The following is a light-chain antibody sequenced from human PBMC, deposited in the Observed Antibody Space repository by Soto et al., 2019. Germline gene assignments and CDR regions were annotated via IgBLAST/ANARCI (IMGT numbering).Light chain of an antibody. CDR2: RNN. CDR1: SSNIGSNY. V-gene: IGLV1-47*01. J-gene: IGLJ1*01. Sequence: QSVLTQPPSASGTPGQRVTISCYGSSSNIGSNYVYWYQQLPGTAPKLLIYRNNQRPSGVPDRFSGSKSGTSASLAISGLRSEDEADYYCAAWDDSLSGGYVFGTGTKVTVL. CDR3: AAWDDSLSGGYV.